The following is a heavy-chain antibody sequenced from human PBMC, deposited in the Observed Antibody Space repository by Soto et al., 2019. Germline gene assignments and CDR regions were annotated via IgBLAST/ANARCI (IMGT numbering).Heavy chain of an antibody. CDR2: ISYDGSNK. CDR1: GFTFSSYA. CDR3: ARDPYCSSTSCFRYYYYYGMDV. J-gene: IGHJ6*02. Sequence: LRLSCAASGFTFSSYAMHWVRQAPGKGLEWVAVISYDGSNKYYADSVKGRFTISRDNSKNTLYLQMNSLRAEDTAVYYCARDPYCSSTSCFRYYYYYGMDVWSQGTTVTVS. V-gene: IGHV3-30-3*01. D-gene: IGHD2-2*01.